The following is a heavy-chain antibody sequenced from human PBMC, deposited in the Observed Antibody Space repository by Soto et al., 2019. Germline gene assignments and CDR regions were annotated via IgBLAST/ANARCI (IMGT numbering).Heavy chain of an antibody. Sequence: PSQTLSLTCAISGDSVSSNSAAWNWIRQSPSRGLKWLGRTYYRSKWYNDYAVSVKSRITINPDTSKNQFSLQLNSVTPEDTAVYYCARDQISHSSSSPSAYYYYYYGMDVWGQGTTVTVSS. J-gene: IGHJ6*02. V-gene: IGHV6-1*01. D-gene: IGHD6-6*01. CDR3: ARDQISHSSSSPSAYYYYYYGMDV. CDR2: TYYRSKWYN. CDR1: GDSVSSNSAA.